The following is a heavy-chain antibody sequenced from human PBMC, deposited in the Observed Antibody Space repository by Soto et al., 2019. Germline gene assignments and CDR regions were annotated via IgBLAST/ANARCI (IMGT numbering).Heavy chain of an antibody. CDR3: ARVVPGAEAWFGP. CDR1: GYTFSNYG. V-gene: IGHV1-18*01. D-gene: IGHD2-2*01. Sequence: GASVKVSCKTSGYTFSNYGITWVRQAPGQPLEWLGWISLYSDGTNYAQKFQGRVSMTTGTSTTTAYMELRSLRSDDTAVYYCARVVPGAEAWFGPWGQGTLVTVYS. J-gene: IGHJ5*02. CDR2: ISLYSDGT.